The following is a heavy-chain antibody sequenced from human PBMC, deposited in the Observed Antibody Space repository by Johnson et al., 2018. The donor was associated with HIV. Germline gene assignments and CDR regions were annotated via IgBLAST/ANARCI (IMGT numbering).Heavy chain of an antibody. CDR3: ARGPKNPGLDAFDI. Sequence: VQLVESGGGLVQPGGSLRLSCAASGFTFSSYWMTWVRQAPGKGLEWVANIKQDGSEKYYVASVRGRFTISRDNAKNSLSLQMNSFKTEDTAVYYCARGPKNPGLDAFDIWGQGTVVTVSS. D-gene: IGHD1-14*01. CDR2: IKQDGSEK. V-gene: IGHV3-7*05. J-gene: IGHJ3*02. CDR1: GFTFSSYW.